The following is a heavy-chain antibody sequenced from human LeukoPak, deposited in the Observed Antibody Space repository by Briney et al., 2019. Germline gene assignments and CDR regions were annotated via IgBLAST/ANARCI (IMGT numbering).Heavy chain of an antibody. CDR1: GFTFSSYA. CDR3: AGDYYYGSGSYYRYGY. CDR2: ISGSGGST. V-gene: IGHV3-23*01. D-gene: IGHD3-10*01. Sequence: GGSLRLSCAASGFTFSSYAMSWVRQAPGKGLEWVSAISGSGGSTYYAGSVKGRFTISRDNSKNTLYLQMNSLRAEDTAVYYCAGDYYYGSGSYYRYGYWGQGTLVTVSS. J-gene: IGHJ4*02.